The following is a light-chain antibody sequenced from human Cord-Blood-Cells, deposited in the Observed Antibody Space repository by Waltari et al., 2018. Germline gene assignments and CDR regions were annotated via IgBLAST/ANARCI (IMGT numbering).Light chain of an antibody. J-gene: IGKJ2*01. CDR2: EVS. CDR3: MQGIHLPYT. Sequence: DIVMTQTTLSLSVTPGQPASISSKSSQNLLHSDGTTYLYWYLQNPGQSPQLLIYEVSSRFSGVPDRFSGSGAGEDFKLKISRVAAGDVGVYYCMQGIHLPYTFGQGPTLEIK. CDR1: QNLLHSDGTTY. V-gene: IGKV2-29*02.